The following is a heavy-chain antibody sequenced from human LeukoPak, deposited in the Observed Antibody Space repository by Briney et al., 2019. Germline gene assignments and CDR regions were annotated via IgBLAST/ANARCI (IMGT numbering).Heavy chain of an antibody. J-gene: IGHJ5*02. CDR2: IYNSGNT. Sequence: TASETLSLTCTVSGGSISSYYWTWIRQPPGKGLEWIGNIYNSGNTNYNPSLKSRVTISIDTSKNQFSLKVISVTAADTAIYYCARESGSYLWRSWLNPWGQGTLVTVSS. CDR3: ARESGSYLWRSWLNP. V-gene: IGHV4-59*01. CDR1: GGSISSYY. D-gene: IGHD3-16*01.